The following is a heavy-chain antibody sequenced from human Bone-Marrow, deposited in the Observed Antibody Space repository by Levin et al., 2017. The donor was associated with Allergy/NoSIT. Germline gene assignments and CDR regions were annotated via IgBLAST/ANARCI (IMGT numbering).Heavy chain of an antibody. Sequence: SCAASGFTFSSYAMHWVRQAPGKGLGWVALISYDGSNEYYADSVKGRFTISRDNSKNTLYLQMNSLRAEDTAVYYCARGALYYYGSGSYYANYWGQGTLVTVSS. CDR3: ARGALYYYGSGSYYANY. CDR1: GFTFSSYA. D-gene: IGHD3-10*01. CDR2: ISYDGSNE. V-gene: IGHV3-30*04. J-gene: IGHJ4*02.